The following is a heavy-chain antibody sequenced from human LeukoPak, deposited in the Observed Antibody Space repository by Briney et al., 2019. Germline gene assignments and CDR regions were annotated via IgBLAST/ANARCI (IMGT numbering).Heavy chain of an antibody. J-gene: IGHJ4*02. V-gene: IGHV3-23*01. CDR3: AKASRFDTTRFFDY. D-gene: IGHD1-1*01. Sequence: GGSLRLSCAASGFTFSVYAMSWVRQTPEKGLEWVSTIGGVDGLKHYADSVKGRFVISRDNSQNTLYLQMNSLRAEDTAVYFCAKASRFDTTRFFDYWGRGTLVTVSS. CDR1: GFTFSVYA. CDR2: IGGVDGLK.